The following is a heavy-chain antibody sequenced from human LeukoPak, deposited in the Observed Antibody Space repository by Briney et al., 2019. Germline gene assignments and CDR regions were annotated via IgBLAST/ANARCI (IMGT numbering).Heavy chain of an antibody. Sequence: PSQTLSLTCTVSGGSISSGDYYWSWIRQPPGKGLEWIGYIYYSGSTNYNPSLKSRLTISVDTSKNQFSLKLTSVSAADTAMYYCARWLPGGKYFDYWGQGTLVTVSS. D-gene: IGHD3-22*01. CDR3: ARWLPGGKYFDY. CDR2: IYYSGST. J-gene: IGHJ4*02. CDR1: GGSISSGDYY. V-gene: IGHV4-61*08.